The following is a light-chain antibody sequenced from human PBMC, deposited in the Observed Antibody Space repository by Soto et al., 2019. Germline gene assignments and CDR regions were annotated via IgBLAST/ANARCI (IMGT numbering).Light chain of an antibody. CDR2: DAS. Sequence: DIQITQSPSTVSASVGDRVTITCRASQSISSWLAWYQQKPGKAPKLLIYDASSLESGVPSRFSGSGSGTEFTLTISSLQPDDFATYYCQHYNSYSEAFGQGTKVDIK. CDR3: QHYNSYSEA. J-gene: IGKJ1*01. V-gene: IGKV1-5*01. CDR1: QSISSW.